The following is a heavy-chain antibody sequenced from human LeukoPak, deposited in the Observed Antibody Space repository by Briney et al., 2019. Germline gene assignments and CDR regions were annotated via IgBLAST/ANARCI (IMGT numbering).Heavy chain of an antibody. CDR3: ARDRYYYGSGILDY. Sequence: GGSLRLSCAASGFTFSSYEMNWVHQAPGKGLEWVSYISSSGSTIYYADSVKGRFTISRDNAKNSLYLQMNSLRAEDTAVYYCARDRYYYGSGILDYWGQGTLVTVSS. CDR1: GFTFSSYE. D-gene: IGHD3-10*01. CDR2: ISSSGSTI. J-gene: IGHJ4*02. V-gene: IGHV3-48*03.